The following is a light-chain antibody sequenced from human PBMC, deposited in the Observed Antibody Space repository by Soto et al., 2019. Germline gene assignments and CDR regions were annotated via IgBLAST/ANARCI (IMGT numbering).Light chain of an antibody. V-gene: IGLV2-14*01. CDR1: SSDIGGYIY. CDR2: EGS. J-gene: IGLJ1*01. Sequence: QSVLTQPASVSGSPGQSITISCTGTSSDIGGYIYVSWYQQHPGKAPKLMIYEGSKRPSGVSNRFSGSKSGNTASLTISGLQAEDEADYSCSSFSSSPTLHVFRTGNKLT. CDR3: SSFSSSPTLHV.